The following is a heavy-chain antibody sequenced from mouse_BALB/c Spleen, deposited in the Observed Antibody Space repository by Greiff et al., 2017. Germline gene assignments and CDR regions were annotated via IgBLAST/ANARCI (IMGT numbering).Heavy chain of an antibody. Sequence: EVKLMESGGGLVKPGGSLKLSCAASGFTFSSYAMSWVRQTPEKRLEWVATISSGGSYTYYPDSVKGRFTISRDNAKNTLYLQMSSLRSEDTAMYYCARREVYYYAMDYWGQGTSVTVSS. V-gene: IGHV5-9-3*01. J-gene: IGHJ4*01. CDR3: ARREVYYYAMDY. CDR2: ISSGGSYT. CDR1: GFTFSSYA. D-gene: IGHD2-14*01.